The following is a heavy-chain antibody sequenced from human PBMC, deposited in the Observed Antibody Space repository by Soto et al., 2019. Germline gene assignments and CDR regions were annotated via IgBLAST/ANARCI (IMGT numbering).Heavy chain of an antibody. D-gene: IGHD3-10*01. V-gene: IGHV4-34*01. Sequence: SETLSLTCAVYGGSFSGYYWSWIRQPPGKGLEWIGEINHSGSTNYNPSLKSRVTISVDTSKNQFSLKLSPVTAADTAVYYCGRGLNMVRGVMFYYYYYMDVWGKGTTVTVSS. CDR1: GGSFSGYY. J-gene: IGHJ6*03. CDR3: GRGLNMVRGVMFYYYYYMDV. CDR2: INHSGST.